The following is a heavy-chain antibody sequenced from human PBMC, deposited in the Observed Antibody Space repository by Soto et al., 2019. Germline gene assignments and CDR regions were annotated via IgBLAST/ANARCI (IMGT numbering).Heavy chain of an antibody. J-gene: IGHJ5*02. CDR2: IWYDGSNK. Sequence: ESGGGVVQPGRSLRLSCAASGFTFSSYGMHWVRQAPGKGLEWVAVIWYDGSNKYYADSVKGRFTISRDNSKNTLYLQMNSLRAEDTAVYYCARDNSSSWYGQTNWCDPWGQGTLVTVSS. D-gene: IGHD6-13*01. CDR3: ARDNSSSWYGQTNWCDP. CDR1: GFTFSSYG. V-gene: IGHV3-33*01.